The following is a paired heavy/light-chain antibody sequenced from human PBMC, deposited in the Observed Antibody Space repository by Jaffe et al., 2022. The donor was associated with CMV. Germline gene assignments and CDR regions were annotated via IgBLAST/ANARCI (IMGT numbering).Heavy chain of an antibody. CDR2: ISNNGANT. D-gene: IGHD1-26*01. CDR3: ARIVEPHHFDR. Sequence: EVQLVESGGGLVKPGGSLRLSCAVSGFIFSSYSMIWVRQAPGKGLEWVSSISNNGANTHYADSVKGRFTISRDNAKNSLYLSMNSLRAEDTALYFCARIVEPHHFDRWGQGTLVTVSS. V-gene: IGHV3-21*01. J-gene: IGHJ4*02. CDR1: GFIFSSYS.
Light chain of an antibody. Sequence: QSVLTQPPSVSAAPGQRVTISCSGSSSNIGNNYVSWYQQLPGTAPKLLIYENNKRPSGIPDRFSGSKSGTSATLGITGLQTGDEADYYCASWDNTLNAGVFGGGAKLTVL. V-gene: IGLV1-51*02. CDR1: SSNIGNNY. CDR3: ASWDNTLNAGV. CDR2: ENN. J-gene: IGLJ3*02.